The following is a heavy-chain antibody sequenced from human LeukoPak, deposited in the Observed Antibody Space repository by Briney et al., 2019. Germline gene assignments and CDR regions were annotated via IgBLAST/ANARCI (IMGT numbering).Heavy chain of an antibody. V-gene: IGHV3-74*01. D-gene: IGHD3-16*01. CDR3: AREDNGGGNYYMDV. J-gene: IGHJ6*03. CDR1: GFTFRGYW. Sequence: PGGSLIPSCAASGFTFRGYWMHWVRQVPGKGLVWVSRIYPEASGTFYADSVKGRFTISRDNAKNTLYLQMNSLRAEDTAVYYCAREDNGGGNYYMDVWGKGNKVTASS. CDR2: IYPEASGT.